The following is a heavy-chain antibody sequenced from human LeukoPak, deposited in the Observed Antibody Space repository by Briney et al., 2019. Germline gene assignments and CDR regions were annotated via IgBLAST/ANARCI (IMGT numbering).Heavy chain of an antibody. CDR2: KFNSGST. J-gene: IGHJ4*02. D-gene: IGHD5-12*01. V-gene: IGHV4-59*08. CDR1: GASISSYY. CDR3: ASLDSGYAAY. Sequence: PSETLSLICTVSGASISSYYWGWIRHPPGKGLEWIGYKFNSGSTSYNPSLKSRVTISLDTSKNQFSLKLSSVTAADTAVYYCASLDSGYAAYWGQGTLVTVSS.